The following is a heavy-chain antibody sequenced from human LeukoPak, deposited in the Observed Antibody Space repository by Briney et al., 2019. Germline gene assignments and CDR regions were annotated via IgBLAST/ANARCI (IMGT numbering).Heavy chain of an antibody. J-gene: IGHJ4*02. CDR3: ARDQRVTGRPDIDY. Sequence: GGTLRLSCAASGFTFRNHCMHWVRQTPGQGLVWVSRISSDGSSTTYADSVKGRFTISRDNAKNTLYLQMNNLRAEDTAMYYCARDQRVTGRPDIDYWGQGTLVIVSS. CDR2: ISSDGSST. CDR1: GFTFRNHC. V-gene: IGHV3-74*03. D-gene: IGHD6-6*01.